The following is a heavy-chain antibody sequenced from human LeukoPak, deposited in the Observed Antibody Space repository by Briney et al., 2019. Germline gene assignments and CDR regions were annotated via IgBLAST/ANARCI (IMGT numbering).Heavy chain of an antibody. CDR3: ARDPGATGWFDP. CDR2: IYYSGST. CDR1: GGSISSGGYY. J-gene: IGHJ5*02. Sequence: SETLSLTCTVSGGSISSGGYYWSWIRQQKGKGLEWIGYIYYSGSTYYNPSLKSRVTISVDTSKNQFSLKLSSVTAADTAVYYCARDPGATGWFDPWGQGTLVTVSS. D-gene: IGHD5-12*01. V-gene: IGHV4-31*03.